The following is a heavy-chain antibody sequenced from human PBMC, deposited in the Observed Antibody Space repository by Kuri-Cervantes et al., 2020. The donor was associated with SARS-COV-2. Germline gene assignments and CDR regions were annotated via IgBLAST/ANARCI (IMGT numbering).Heavy chain of an antibody. CDR2: IYYTGST. J-gene: IGHJ6*02. Sequence: GSLRLSCTVSGGSISSYYWSWIRQPPGKGLEWIGYIYYTGSTNYNPSLKSRVTISVDTSKKQFSLKLSSVTAADTAVYYCARVTYDFWSGLYYGMDVWGQGTTVTVSS. CDR3: ARVTYDFWSGLYYGMDV. V-gene: IGHV4-59*01. D-gene: IGHD3-3*01. CDR1: GGSISSYY.